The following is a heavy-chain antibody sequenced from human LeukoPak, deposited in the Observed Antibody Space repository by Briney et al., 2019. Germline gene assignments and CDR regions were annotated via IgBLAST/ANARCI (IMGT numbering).Heavy chain of an antibody. CDR2: VNSDGSDT. Sequence: GGSLRLSCAASGLTFSSYWMSWVRQAPGKGLVWVSRVNSDGSDTIYADSVKGRCTISRDNAKNTVFLQMNSLRVEDTAVYYCARGGYGHGFDIWGQGTMVTVSS. CDR1: GLTFSSYW. D-gene: IGHD5-12*01. CDR3: ARGGYGHGFDI. V-gene: IGHV3-74*01. J-gene: IGHJ3*02.